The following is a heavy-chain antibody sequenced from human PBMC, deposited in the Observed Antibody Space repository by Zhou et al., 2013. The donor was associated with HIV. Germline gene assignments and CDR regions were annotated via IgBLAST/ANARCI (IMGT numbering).Heavy chain of an antibody. CDR1: GYTLSTYW. CDR2: LYPGDPDT. CDR3: VRLATDGGGWYEGYFDS. V-gene: IGHV5-51*01. Sequence: EVQLVQSGAEVKKPGESLKITCETSGYTLSTYWIGWVRQLPGKGLEWMGILYPGDPDTRYNPSFQGQVTISADKSLSTVFLQWSSLKASDTAMYYCVRLATDGGGWYEGYFDSWGQGTPVTVSS. J-gene: IGHJ4*02. D-gene: IGHD6-19*01.